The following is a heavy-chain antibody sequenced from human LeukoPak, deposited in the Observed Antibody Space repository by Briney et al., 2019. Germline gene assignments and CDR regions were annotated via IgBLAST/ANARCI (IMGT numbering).Heavy chain of an antibody. Sequence: GASVKVCCKASGYTFTAYYMHWVRQAPGQGLEWMGWISAYNGNTNYAQKLQGRVTMTTDTSTSTAYMELRSLRSDDTAVYYCARDVPATAIRFDYWGQGTLVTVSS. V-gene: IGHV1-18*04. J-gene: IGHJ4*02. D-gene: IGHD2-2*02. CDR2: ISAYNGNT. CDR3: ARDVPATAIRFDY. CDR1: GYTFTAYY.